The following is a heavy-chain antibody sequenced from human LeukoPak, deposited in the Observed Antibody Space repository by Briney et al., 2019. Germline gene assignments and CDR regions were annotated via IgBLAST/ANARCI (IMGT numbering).Heavy chain of an antibody. CDR1: TFTFSSYS. Sequence: GGSLRLSCAASTFTFSSYSMNWVRQAPGKGLQWVSVIYPGGDIYYADSVKGRFIISRDNSKNTLSLQMNSLTAGDTAVYYCVRGPRYYDDSGFHYGVFDIWGQGTVVTVSS. CDR2: IYPGGDI. V-gene: IGHV3-53*01. CDR3: VRGPRYYDDSGFHYGVFDI. J-gene: IGHJ3*02. D-gene: IGHD3-16*01.